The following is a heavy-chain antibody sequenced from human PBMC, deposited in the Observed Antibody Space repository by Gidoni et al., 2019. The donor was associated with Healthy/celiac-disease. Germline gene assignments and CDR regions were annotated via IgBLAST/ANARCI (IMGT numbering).Heavy chain of an antibody. CDR2: ISSSSSYI. Sequence: EVQLVESGGGLVKPGGSLRLSCAASGFTFSSYSMNWVRQAPGKGLEWVSSISSSSSYIYYADSVKGRFTISRDNAKNSLYLQMNSLRAEDTAVYYCARDIVVVPAAPIIYYYYYGMDVWGQGTTVTVSS. CDR3: ARDIVVVPAAPIIYYYYYGMDV. CDR1: GFTFSSYS. V-gene: IGHV3-21*01. J-gene: IGHJ6*02. D-gene: IGHD2-2*01.